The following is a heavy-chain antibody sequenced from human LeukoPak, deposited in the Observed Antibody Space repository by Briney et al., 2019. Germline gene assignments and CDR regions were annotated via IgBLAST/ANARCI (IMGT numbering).Heavy chain of an antibody. J-gene: IGHJ6*02. Sequence: GRSLRLFCAASGFTFSSYGMHWVRHAPGKGLVWGAVIWYDGSNKYYADSVKGRFTISRDNSKNTLYLQMNSLRAEDTAVYYCAREEEGVHYGSQFTTYGMDVWGQGTTVTVSS. CDR1: GFTFSSYG. V-gene: IGHV3-33*01. CDR2: IWYDGSNK. D-gene: IGHD3-10*01. CDR3: AREEEGVHYGSQFTTYGMDV.